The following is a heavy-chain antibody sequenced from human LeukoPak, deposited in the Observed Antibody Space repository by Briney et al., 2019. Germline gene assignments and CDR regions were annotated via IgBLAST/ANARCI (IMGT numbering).Heavy chain of an antibody. V-gene: IGHV3-23*01. D-gene: IGHD3-22*01. Sequence: GGSLRLSCAASGFTFSSYAMSWVRQAPGRGLEWVSAISGSGGSTYYADSVKGRFTISRDNSKNTLYLQMNSLRAEDTAVYYCATPYYYDSSGYYPRFDYWGQGTLVTVSS. CDR3: ATPYYYDSSGYYPRFDY. CDR2: ISGSGGST. J-gene: IGHJ4*02. CDR1: GFTFSSYA.